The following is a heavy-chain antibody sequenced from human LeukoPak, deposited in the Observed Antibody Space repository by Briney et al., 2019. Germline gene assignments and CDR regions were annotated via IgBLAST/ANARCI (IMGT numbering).Heavy chain of an antibody. V-gene: IGHV4-34*01. CDR3: ARVGDGYDY. D-gene: IGHD5-24*01. J-gene: IGHJ4*02. CDR1: GGSFSGYY. Sequence: TSETLSLTCAVYGGSFSGYYWSWIRQPPGKGLEWIGEINHSGSTNYNPSLKSRVTISVDTSKNQFSLKLSSVTAADTAVYYCARVGDGYDYWGQGTLVTVSS. CDR2: INHSGST.